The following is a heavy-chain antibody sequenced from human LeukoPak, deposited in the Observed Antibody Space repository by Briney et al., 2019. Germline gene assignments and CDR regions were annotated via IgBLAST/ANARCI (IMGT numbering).Heavy chain of an antibody. CDR2: IPYSGNA. V-gene: IGHV4-39*01. CDR3: ARYPYSGISGWQAFDY. Sequence: SETLSLTCTVSGDSISSSSYYWVWLRQPPGQGLEWIGTIPYSGNAYYSPSLKSRVTISVDTSKNQFSLKVSSVTAADTAVYYCARYPYSGISGWQAFDYWGQGTLVTVSS. CDR1: GDSISSSSYY. D-gene: IGHD6-19*01. J-gene: IGHJ4*02.